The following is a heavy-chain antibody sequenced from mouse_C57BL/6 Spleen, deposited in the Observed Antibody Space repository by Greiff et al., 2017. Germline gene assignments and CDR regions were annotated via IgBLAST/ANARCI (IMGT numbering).Heavy chain of an antibody. CDR2: IDPSDSYT. V-gene: IGHV1-69*01. Sequence: QVQLQQPGAELVRPGSSVKLSCKASGYTFTSYWMHWVKQRPGQGLEWIGEIDPSDSYTNYNQKFKGKSTLTVDKSSSTAYMQLSSLTSEDSAVYYCARYRIGGTYFDYWGQGTTLTVSS. J-gene: IGHJ2*01. CDR1: GYTFTSYW. CDR3: ARYRIGGTYFDY. D-gene: IGHD4-1*01.